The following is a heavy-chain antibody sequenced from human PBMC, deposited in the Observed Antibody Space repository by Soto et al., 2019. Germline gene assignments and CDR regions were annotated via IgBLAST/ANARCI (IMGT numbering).Heavy chain of an antibody. CDR3: ASYSRDYYDSSGYYYGRYSQH. D-gene: IGHD3-22*01. V-gene: IGHV1-18*01. Sequence: GASGKVSCKASGGTFSSYAISWVRQAPGQGLEWMGWISAYNGNTNYAQKLQGRVTMTTDTSTSTAYLELRSLGSDDTAVYYCASYSRDYYDSSGYYYGRYSQHWGQGILVAVSS. J-gene: IGHJ1*01. CDR1: GGTFSSYA. CDR2: ISAYNGNT.